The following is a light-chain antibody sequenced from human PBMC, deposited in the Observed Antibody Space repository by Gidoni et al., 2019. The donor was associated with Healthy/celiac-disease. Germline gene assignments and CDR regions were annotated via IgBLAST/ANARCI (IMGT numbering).Light chain of an antibody. CDR2: AAS. CDR1: QGISSY. CDR3: QQLSSNPPFT. V-gene: IGKV1-9*01. Sequence: DIQLTQSPSFLSASVGDRVTITCRARQGISSYLAWYQQNPGKAPKLLIYAASTLQSGVPSRFGGSRCGGKDALTISSLQQEDYAAYYYQQLSSNPPFTFGPGTRVEIK. J-gene: IGKJ3*01.